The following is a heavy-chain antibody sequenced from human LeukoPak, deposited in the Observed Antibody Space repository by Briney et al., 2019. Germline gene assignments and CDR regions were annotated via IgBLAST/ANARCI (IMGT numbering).Heavy chain of an antibody. CDR1: GFTFSNYA. J-gene: IGHJ6*03. CDR2: INGGGGDT. V-gene: IGHV3-23*01. D-gene: IGHD3-10*02. CDR3: ARVSMLFSYYYYMDV. Sequence: GGSLRLSCAASGFTFSNYAMGWVRQAPGRGLEWVSAINGGGGDTYYADSVMGRFTISRDNAKNTLYLQMNSLRAEDTAVYYCARVSMLFSYYYYMDVWGKGTTVTVSS.